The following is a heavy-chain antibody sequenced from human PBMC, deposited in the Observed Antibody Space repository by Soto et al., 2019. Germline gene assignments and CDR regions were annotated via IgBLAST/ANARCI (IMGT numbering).Heavy chain of an antibody. CDR2: TYYRSTWYN. CDR1: GGSVSINSAA. Sequence: SQTLSLTGAIAGGSVSINSAACNWIRQSPSRGLEWLGRTYYRSTWYNEYAVSVKSRITINPDTSKNQFSLQLNSVTPEDTAVYYCARSQGDLDLWGQGTLVTVYS. CDR3: ARSQGDLDL. J-gene: IGHJ5*02. V-gene: IGHV6-1*01. D-gene: IGHD3-10*01.